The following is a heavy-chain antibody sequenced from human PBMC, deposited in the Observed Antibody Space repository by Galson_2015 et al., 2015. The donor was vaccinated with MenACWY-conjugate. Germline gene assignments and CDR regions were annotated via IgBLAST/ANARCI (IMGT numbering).Heavy chain of an antibody. J-gene: IGHJ5*02. CDR2: ISGSGGST. CDR1: GFTFSSYA. D-gene: IGHD1-7*01. Sequence: SLRLSCAASGFTFSSYAMSWVRQAPGKGLEWVSAISGSGGSTYYADSVKGRFTISRDNSKNTLYLQMNSLRAEDTAVYYCAKSSPETGTTYNWFDPWGQGTLVTVSS. CDR3: AKSSPETGTTYNWFDP. V-gene: IGHV3-23*01.